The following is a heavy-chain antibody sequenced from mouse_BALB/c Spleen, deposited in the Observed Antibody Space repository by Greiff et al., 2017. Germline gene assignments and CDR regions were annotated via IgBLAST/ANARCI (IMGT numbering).Heavy chain of an antibody. CDR2: IDPANGNT. J-gene: IGHJ1*01. V-gene: IGHV14-3*02. D-gene: IGHD1-1*01. CDR3: AYYGSSGYFDV. CDR1: GFNIKDTY. Sequence: EVQLQQSGAELVKPGASVKLSCTASGFNIKDTYMHWVKQRPEQGLEWIGRIDPANGNTKYDPKFQGKATITADTSSNTAYLQLSSLTSEDTAVYYCAYYGSSGYFDVWGAGTTVTVSS.